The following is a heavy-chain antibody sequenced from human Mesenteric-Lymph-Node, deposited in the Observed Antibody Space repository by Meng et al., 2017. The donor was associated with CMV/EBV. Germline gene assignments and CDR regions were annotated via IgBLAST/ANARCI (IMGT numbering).Heavy chain of an antibody. D-gene: IGHD1-26*01. Sequence: TCAVSSGTISNNNGWSWVRQPPGKGLEWLGEIYHSGNTNYNHNPSRKSRVTISVDKSKNQFSLSLNSMAAADTAVYYCALGAREFDYWGQGTLVTVSS. J-gene: IGHJ4*02. CDR3: ALGAREFDY. CDR2: IYHSGNT. CDR1: SGTISNNNG. V-gene: IGHV4-4*02.